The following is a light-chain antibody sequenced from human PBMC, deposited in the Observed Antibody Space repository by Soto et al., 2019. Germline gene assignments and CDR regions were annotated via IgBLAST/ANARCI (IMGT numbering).Light chain of an antibody. CDR1: TSNIGTNT. Sequence: QSVLTQPPSASGTPGQRVALSCSGSTSNIGTNTVNWYQQLPGSAPQLLIYNINQRPSGVPGGFSGSKSGASASLAISGLQSEDVADYYCAAWDGSLNVVLFGGGTKVTVL. J-gene: IGLJ2*01. V-gene: IGLV1-44*01. CDR2: NIN. CDR3: AAWDGSLNVVL.